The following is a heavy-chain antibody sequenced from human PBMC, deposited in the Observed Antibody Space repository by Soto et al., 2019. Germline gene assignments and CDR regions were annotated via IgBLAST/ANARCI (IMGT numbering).Heavy chain of an antibody. CDR2: IYHSGST. J-gene: IGHJ4*02. CDR1: GGSISSGGYS. Sequence: QLQLQESGSGLVKPSQTLSLTCAVSGGSISSGGYSWSWIRQPPGKGLEWIGYIYHSGSTYYNPSHNRRVTISVDRSKNPFSLKLSAVTAADTAVYYCASMRGGDDSRGYDYWGQGTLVTVSS. CDR3: ASMRGGDDSRGYDY. V-gene: IGHV4-30-2*01. D-gene: IGHD3-22*01.